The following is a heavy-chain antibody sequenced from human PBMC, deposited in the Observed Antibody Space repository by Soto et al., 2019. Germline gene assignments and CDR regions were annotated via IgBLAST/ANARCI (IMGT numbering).Heavy chain of an antibody. CDR3: ERGGHVVVVTAALDY. CDR1: GDTFTEYY. CDR2: VNPSGGHT. V-gene: IGHV1-46*01. D-gene: IGHD2-21*02. J-gene: IGHJ4*02. Sequence: QVQLMQSGAEVKKPGASVKVSCKASGDTFTEYYIHWVRQAPGQGLERMGTVNPSGGHTTYAQHFLGRVTMTRDTSTSTLYMELNRLTSEDTAVYYGERGGHVVVVTAALDYWGQGTLVTVSS.